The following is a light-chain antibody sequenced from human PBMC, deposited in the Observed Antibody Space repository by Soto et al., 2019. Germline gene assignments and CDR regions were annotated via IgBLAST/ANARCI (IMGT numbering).Light chain of an antibody. V-gene: IGLV2-23*01. CDR1: SSDVGSYNL. CDR2: EGN. Sequence: QSALTQPASVSGSPGQSITISCTGTSSDVGSYNLVSWYQQHPGTAPKLMIYEGNKRASGVSNRFSGSTSGITASLTISVLQAEDEADYYCCSYAGSSTWVFGGGTKLTVL. J-gene: IGLJ3*02. CDR3: CSYAGSSTWV.